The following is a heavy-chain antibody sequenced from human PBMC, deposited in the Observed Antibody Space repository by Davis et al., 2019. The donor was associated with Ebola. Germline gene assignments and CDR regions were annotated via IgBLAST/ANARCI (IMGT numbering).Heavy chain of an antibody. CDR1: GDSVSSHSAA. Sequence: SQTLSLTCAIPGDSVSSHSAAWNWIRQSPSRGLEWPGRTYYRSKWYNDYAVSVKSRITINPDTSKNQFSLQLNSVTPEDTAVYYCARLVALYDNSGYAYLDYWGQGILVTVSS. V-gene: IGHV6-1*01. CDR3: ARLVALYDNSGYAYLDY. CDR2: TYYRSKWYN. D-gene: IGHD3-22*01. J-gene: IGHJ4*02.